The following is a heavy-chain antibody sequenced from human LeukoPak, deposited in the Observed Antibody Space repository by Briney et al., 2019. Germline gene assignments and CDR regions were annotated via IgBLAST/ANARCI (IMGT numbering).Heavy chain of an antibody. D-gene: IGHD3-9*01. J-gene: IGHJ4*02. CDR3: ARVEADYDILTGYQGKYYFDY. Sequence: GASVKVSCKASGGTFSGYAISWVRQAPGQGLEWMGGIIPIFGTANYAQKFQGRVTITADESTSTAYMELSSLRSEGTAVYYCARVEADYDILTGYQGKYYFDYWGQGTLVTVSS. CDR2: IIPIFGTA. V-gene: IGHV1-69*13. CDR1: GGTFSGYA.